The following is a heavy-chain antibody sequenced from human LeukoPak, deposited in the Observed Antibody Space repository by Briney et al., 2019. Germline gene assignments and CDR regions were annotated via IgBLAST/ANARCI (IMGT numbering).Heavy chain of an antibody. CDR3: ARQKDYALNWFDP. CDR2: IYYSGST. Sequence: SETLSLTCTVSGGSISSYYWSWIREPPGKGLEWIGYIYYSGSTNYNPSLKSRVTISVDTSKNQFSLKLSSVTAADTAVYYCARQKDYALNWFDPWGQGTLVTVSS. CDR1: GGSISSYY. J-gene: IGHJ5*02. D-gene: IGHD4-17*01. V-gene: IGHV4-59*08.